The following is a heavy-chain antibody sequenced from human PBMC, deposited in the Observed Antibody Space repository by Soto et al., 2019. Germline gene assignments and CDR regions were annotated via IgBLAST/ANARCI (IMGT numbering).Heavy chain of an antibody. CDR2: IRSKASSCAT. Sequence: GGSLRLSWAASGVTFSGSAMHWVRQDSGKGLEWVGRIRSKASSCATAYAASVKGGFTISRDDSKNTAYLQMNSLKTEDTAVYYCNRQVTAMGWGYGMDVWGQGTTVTVPS. CDR3: NRQVTAMGWGYGMDV. D-gene: IGHD5-18*01. CDR1: GVTFSGSA. V-gene: IGHV3-73*01. J-gene: IGHJ6*02.